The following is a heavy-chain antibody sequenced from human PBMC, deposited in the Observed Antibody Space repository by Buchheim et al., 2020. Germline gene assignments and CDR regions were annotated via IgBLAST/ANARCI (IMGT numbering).Heavy chain of an antibody. CDR3: ASGLPTWFFDY. V-gene: IGHV3-15*01. Sequence: VQLVQSGGGPVKPGESIRLSCVVSGFSFSDAWMSWVRQVPGKGLEWVGRIRSKTDGGTTEYAAPVKERFTISSDDSIKTLWLQINNLKAEDTAVYYCASGLPTWFFDYWGQGAL. J-gene: IGHJ4*02. CDR2: IRSKTDGGTT. D-gene: IGHD3-22*01. CDR1: GFSFSDAW.